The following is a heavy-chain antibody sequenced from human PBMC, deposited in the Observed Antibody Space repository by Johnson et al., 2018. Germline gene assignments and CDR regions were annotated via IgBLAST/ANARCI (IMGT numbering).Heavy chain of an antibody. CDR3: ARGRISGDYGYYYGMDV. CDR1: GGSFSGYY. V-gene: IGHV4-34*01. D-gene: IGHD4-17*01. J-gene: IGHJ6*02. Sequence: QVQLQQWGAGLLKPSETLSLTCAVYGGSFSGYYWSWIRQPPGKGLEWIGEINHSGSPNNNPSLKSRVTISVDTSKNQFSLKLRFVTAADTAGYYCARGRISGDYGYYYGMDVWGQGTTVTVSS. CDR2: INHSGSP.